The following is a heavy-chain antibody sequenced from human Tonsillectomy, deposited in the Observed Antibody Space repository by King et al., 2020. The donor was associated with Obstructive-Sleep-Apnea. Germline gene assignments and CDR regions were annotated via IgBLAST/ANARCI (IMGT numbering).Heavy chain of an antibody. D-gene: IGHD6-13*01. V-gene: IGHV3-30-3*01. CDR1: GFTFTNYA. CDR2: ISFDGSNK. Sequence: VQLVESGGGVVQPGRSLRLSCVVSGFTFTNYAMNWVRQAPGKGLEWVAVISFDGSNKYYADSVKGRFTISSDNSKNTLYLQMSSLRTEDTAVYYCVRGVFYRSNWSTWPFDYWGQGTLVTVPS. CDR3: VRGVFYRSNWSTWPFDY. J-gene: IGHJ4*02.